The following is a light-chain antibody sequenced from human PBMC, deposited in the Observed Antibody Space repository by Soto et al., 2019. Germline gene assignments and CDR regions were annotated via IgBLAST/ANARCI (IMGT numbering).Light chain of an antibody. CDR2: GAS. CDR1: QSVSSN. J-gene: IGKJ1*01. CDR3: QQYNSWLWT. V-gene: IGKV3-15*01. Sequence: EIVMTQSPATLSVSPGERATLSCRASQSVSSNLAWYQQKPGQAPRLLIYGASTRATGIPARFSGSGSGTDFTLIISSLQSEDSAVYYCQQYNSWLWTFGQGTKVDI.